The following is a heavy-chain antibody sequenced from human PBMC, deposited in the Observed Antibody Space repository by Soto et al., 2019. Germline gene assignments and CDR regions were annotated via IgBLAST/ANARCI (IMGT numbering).Heavy chain of an antibody. D-gene: IGHD2-15*01. CDR2: ISSSSSTI. J-gene: IGHJ4*02. CDR3: ARGRMDIVVVVAAKGSYYFDY. Sequence: GGPLRLSCTASVFTFSSYSMNWVREAPGKGLEWVSYISSSSSTIYYADSVKGRFTISRDNAKNSLYLQMNSLRDEDTAVYYCARGRMDIVVVVAAKGSYYFDYWGQGTLVTVSS. CDR1: VFTFSSYS. V-gene: IGHV3-48*02.